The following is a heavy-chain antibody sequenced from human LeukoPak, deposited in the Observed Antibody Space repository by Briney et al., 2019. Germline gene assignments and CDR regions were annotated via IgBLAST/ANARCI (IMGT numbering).Heavy chain of an antibody. CDR1: GGTFSSYA. CDR2: IIPIFGTA. CDR3: ARAAITGTVGNPGYFDY. D-gene: IGHD1-20*01. Sequence: SVKVSCKASGGTFSSYAISWVRQAPGQGLEWMGGIIPIFGTANYAQKFQGRVTITADKSTSTVYMELSSLRSEDTAVYYCARAAITGTVGNPGYFDYWGQGTLVTVSS. J-gene: IGHJ4*02. V-gene: IGHV1-69*06.